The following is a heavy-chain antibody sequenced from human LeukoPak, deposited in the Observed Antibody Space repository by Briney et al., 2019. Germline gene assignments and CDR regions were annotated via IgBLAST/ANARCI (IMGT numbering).Heavy chain of an antibody. V-gene: IGHV3-74*01. CDR1: GFTFSNYW. Sequence: GGSLRLSCAASGFTFSNYWMHWVRQVPGKGLVWVSRINTDGSTTNYAESVKGRFTISRDNAKNTLYLQMNSLRAEDTAVYFCAGDTPAIGVDYWGQGTLVTVSS. CDR3: AGDTPAIGVDY. CDR2: INTDGSTT. J-gene: IGHJ4*02.